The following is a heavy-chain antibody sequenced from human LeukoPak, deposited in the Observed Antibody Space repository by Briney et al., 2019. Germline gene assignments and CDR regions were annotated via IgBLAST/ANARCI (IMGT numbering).Heavy chain of an antibody. V-gene: IGHV5-51*01. CDR1: GYSFSTYW. CDR2: IYPGDSDT. CDR3: ARRRYCASTSCYEGAFDL. J-gene: IGHJ3*01. D-gene: IGHD2-2*01. Sequence: VESLKISCKGSGYSFSTYWIAWVRQMPGKGLEWMGFIYPGDSDTRYSPSFQGQVTMSADKSITTAYVQWSSLKASDTAMYYCARRRYCASTSCYEGAFDLWGQGTMVTVSS.